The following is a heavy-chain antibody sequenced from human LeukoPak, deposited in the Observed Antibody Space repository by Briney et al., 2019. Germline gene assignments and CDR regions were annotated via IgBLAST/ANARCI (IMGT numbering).Heavy chain of an antibody. D-gene: IGHD3-10*01. Sequence: GGSLRLSCAASGFKFSNYGVHWVRQAPGKGLEWVAVISYDGSNKYYADSVKGRFTISRDNSKNTLYLQMNSLRAEDTAVYYCARDLAGSGIQWGFQHWGQGTLVTVSS. J-gene: IGHJ1*01. CDR3: ARDLAGSGIQWGFQH. CDR1: GFKFSNYG. V-gene: IGHV3-30*19. CDR2: ISYDGSNK.